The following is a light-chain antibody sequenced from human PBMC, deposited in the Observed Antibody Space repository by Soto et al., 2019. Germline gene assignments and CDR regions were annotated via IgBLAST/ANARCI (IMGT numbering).Light chain of an antibody. CDR2: GAS. Sequence: EIVLTQTPGTVSLSPGERATLSCRASQSVSSNLAWYQQKPGQAPRLLIYGASTRATGIPARFSGSGSGTEFTLTISSLQSEDFAVYYCQQYNNWPWTFGQGTKVEIK. J-gene: IGKJ1*01. CDR3: QQYNNWPWT. CDR1: QSVSSN. V-gene: IGKV3-15*01.